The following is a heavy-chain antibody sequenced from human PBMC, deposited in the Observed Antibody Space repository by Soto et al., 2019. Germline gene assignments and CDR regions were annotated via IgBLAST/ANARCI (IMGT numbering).Heavy chain of an antibody. CDR1: GGSVSSGSYY. V-gene: IGHV4-61*01. CDR3: ARDHGPYYDSSGYYWDYFDY. D-gene: IGHD3-22*01. CDR2: IYYSGST. Sequence: SETLSLTCTVSGGSVSSGSYYWSWIRQPPGKGLEWIGYIYYSGSTNYNPSLKSRVTISVDTSKNQFSLKLSSVTAADTAVYYCARDHGPYYDSSGYYWDYFDYWGQGTLVTVSS. J-gene: IGHJ4*02.